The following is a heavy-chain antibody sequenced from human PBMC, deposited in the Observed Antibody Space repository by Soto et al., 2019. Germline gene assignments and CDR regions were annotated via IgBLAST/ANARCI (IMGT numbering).Heavy chain of an antibody. V-gene: IGHV4-34*01. J-gene: IGHJ5*02. Sequence: QVQLQQWGAGLLKPSETLSLTCAIYGGSFSGYYWSWIRQPPGKGLEWIGEINHSGSTNYNPSLKSRVTISVDTSKNQFSLKLSSVTAADTAVYYCERYDFWSGYRNNWFDPWGQGTLVTVSS. D-gene: IGHD3-3*01. CDR1: GGSFSGYY. CDR3: ERYDFWSGYRNNWFDP. CDR2: INHSGST.